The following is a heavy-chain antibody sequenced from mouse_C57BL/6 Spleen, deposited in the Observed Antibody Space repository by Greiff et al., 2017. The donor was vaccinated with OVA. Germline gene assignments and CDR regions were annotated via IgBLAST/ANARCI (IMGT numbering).Heavy chain of an antibody. J-gene: IGHJ4*01. CDR3: ARHEESLYYYGSNAMDY. D-gene: IGHD1-1*01. Sequence: VQLQESGAELVKPGASVKLSCKASGYTFTEYTIHWVKQRSGQGLEWIGWFYPGSGSIKYNEKFKDKATLTADKSSSTVYMELSRLTSEDSAVYFCARHEESLYYYGSNAMDYWGQGTSVTVSS. CDR2: FYPGSGSI. V-gene: IGHV1-62-2*01. CDR1: GYTFTEYT.